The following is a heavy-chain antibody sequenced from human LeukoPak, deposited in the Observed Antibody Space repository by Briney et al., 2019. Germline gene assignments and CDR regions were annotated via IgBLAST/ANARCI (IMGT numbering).Heavy chain of an antibody. V-gene: IGHV1-69*01. D-gene: IGHD2-21*02. J-gene: IGHJ6*02. CDR3: ARAQYCGGDCYPPDYYYGMDV. CDR1: GGTFSSYA. Sequence: ASVKVSCKASGGTFSSYAISWVRQAPGQGLEWMGGIIPIFGTANYAQKFQGRVTTTADESTSTAYMELSSLRSEDTAVYYCARAQYCGGDCYPPDYYYGMDVWGQGTTVTVSS. CDR2: IIPIFGTA.